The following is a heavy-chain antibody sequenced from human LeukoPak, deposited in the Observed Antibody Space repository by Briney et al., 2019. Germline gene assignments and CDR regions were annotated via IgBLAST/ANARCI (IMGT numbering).Heavy chain of an antibody. D-gene: IGHD3-10*01. CDR3: ARDSEKAGDY. J-gene: IGHJ4*02. CDR1: GLTFSSYW. Sequence: PGESLRLSCAASGLTFSSYWMSWVRQAPGKGLEWVAKIKQDGSEKYYVYSVKGRFTISRDNAKNSLYLQMNSLRAEDTAVYYCARDSEKAGDYWGQGTLVTVSS. CDR2: IKQDGSEK. V-gene: IGHV3-7*01.